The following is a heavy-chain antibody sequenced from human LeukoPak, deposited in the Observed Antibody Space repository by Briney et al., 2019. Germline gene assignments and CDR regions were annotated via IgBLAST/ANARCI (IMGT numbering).Heavy chain of an antibody. D-gene: IGHD3-10*01. CDR1: GFTFSSYS. J-gene: IGHJ4*02. V-gene: IGHV3-21*01. CDR3: ARAPSMVRGVIITSYYFDY. CDR2: ISSSSSYI. Sequence: PGGSLRLSCAASGFTFSSYSMNWVRQAPGKGLEWVSSISSSSSYIYYADSVKGRFTISRDNAKNSLYLQMNSLRAEDTAVYYCARAPSMVRGVIITSYYFDYWGQGTLVTVSS.